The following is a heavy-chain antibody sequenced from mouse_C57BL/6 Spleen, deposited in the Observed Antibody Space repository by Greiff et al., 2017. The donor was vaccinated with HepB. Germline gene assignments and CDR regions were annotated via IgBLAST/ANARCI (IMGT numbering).Heavy chain of an antibody. CDR3: ARRGTTAFYFDY. D-gene: IGHD1-2*01. CDR1: GYTFTSYW. V-gene: IGHV1-52*01. Sequence: QVQLQQPGAELVRPGSSVKLSCKASGYTFTSYWMHWVKQRPIQGLEWIGNIDPSDSETHYNQKFTDKATLTVDKSSSTAYMQLSSLTSEDSAVYYCARRGTTAFYFDYWGQGTTLTVSS. CDR2: IDPSDSET. J-gene: IGHJ2*01.